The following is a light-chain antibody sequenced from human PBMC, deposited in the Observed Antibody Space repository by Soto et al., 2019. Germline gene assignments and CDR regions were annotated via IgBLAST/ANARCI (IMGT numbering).Light chain of an antibody. V-gene: IGKV1-9*01. CDR3: QQLNSYPRT. J-gene: IGKJ2*01. CDR1: QGISSY. CDR2: GAS. Sequence: IQLTQSPSSLSASVGDRVTITCRASQGISSYLAWYQQKPGKCPKLLIYGASTLQSGVPSRFSGGGSGTDFTLTVFSLQPEDFATYYCQQLNSYPRTFGQGTKLEIK.